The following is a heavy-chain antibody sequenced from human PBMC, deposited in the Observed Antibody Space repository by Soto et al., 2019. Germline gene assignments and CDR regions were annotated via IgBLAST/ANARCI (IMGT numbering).Heavy chain of an antibody. Sequence: GGSLRLSCGASGFTFSTYAMSWVRQAPGKGLEWVSTISGSGGSTYYADSVKGRFTISRDNSKNTLYLQMNSLRAEDTAVYYCAKQEVRGVTYAINWFEPWGQGTLVTVSS. CDR1: GFTFSTYA. CDR3: AKQEVRGVTYAINWFEP. V-gene: IGHV3-23*01. CDR2: ISGSGGST. D-gene: IGHD3-10*01. J-gene: IGHJ5*02.